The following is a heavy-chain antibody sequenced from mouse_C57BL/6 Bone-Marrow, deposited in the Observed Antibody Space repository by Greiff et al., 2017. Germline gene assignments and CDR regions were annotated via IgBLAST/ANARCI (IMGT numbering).Heavy chain of an antibody. D-gene: IGHD1-1*01. CDR2: ISSGGDYT. V-gene: IGHV5-9-1*02. J-gene: IGHJ4*01. CDR3: TRDHHGSSYDYAMDY. CDR1: GFTFSSYA. Sequence: EVQLMESGEGLVKPGGSLKLSCAASGFTFSSYAMSWVRQTPEKRLEWVAYISSGGDYTYYADTVKGRFTISRDNARNTLYLQMSSLKSEDTAMYYCTRDHHGSSYDYAMDYWGQGTSVTVSS.